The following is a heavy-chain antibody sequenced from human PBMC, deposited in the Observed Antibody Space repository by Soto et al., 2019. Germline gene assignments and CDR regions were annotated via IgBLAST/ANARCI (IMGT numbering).Heavy chain of an antibody. Sequence: NPGGSLRLSCTASVFTFGDYAMSWFRQAPGKGLEWVGFIGSKAYGGTIEYAASVKGRFTISRDDSKSIAYLQMNSLKTEDTAVYYCTRDRVVDYGDYLNAFDIWGQGTKVTVSS. V-gene: IGHV3-49*05. CDR2: IGSKAYGGTI. J-gene: IGHJ3*02. D-gene: IGHD4-17*01. CDR3: TRDRVVDYGDYLNAFDI. CDR1: VFTFGDYA.